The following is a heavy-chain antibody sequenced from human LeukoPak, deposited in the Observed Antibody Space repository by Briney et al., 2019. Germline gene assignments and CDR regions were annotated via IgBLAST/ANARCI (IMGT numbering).Heavy chain of an antibody. CDR1: GGSISNYY. Sequence: SETLSLTCTVSGGSISNYYWCWIRQPPGKGLEWIGYIFYTGNTNYNPSLNSRVTISVDTSKNQFSLRLSSVTAADTAVYYCAKGGTYYYYGMDVWGKGTTVTVSS. V-gene: IGHV4-59*01. CDR2: IFYTGNT. D-gene: IGHD3-16*01. J-gene: IGHJ6*04. CDR3: AKGGTYYYYGMDV.